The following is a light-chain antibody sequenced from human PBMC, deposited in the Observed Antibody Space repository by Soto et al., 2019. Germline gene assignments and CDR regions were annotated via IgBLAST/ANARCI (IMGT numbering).Light chain of an antibody. CDR1: SSDVGSYKF. J-gene: IGLJ2*01. V-gene: IGLV2-23*01. Sequence: QPALTQPASVSGSPGQSITISCTGTSSDVGSYKFVSWYQQHPVKAPKLMIYEGSKRPSGVSNRFSGSKSGNTASLTISGLQAEDEADYYCCSYAGSSTLVFGGGTKLTVL. CDR2: EGS. CDR3: CSYAGSSTLV.